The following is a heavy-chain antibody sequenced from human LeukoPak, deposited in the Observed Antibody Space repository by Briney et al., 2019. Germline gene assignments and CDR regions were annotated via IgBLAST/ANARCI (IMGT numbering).Heavy chain of an antibody. V-gene: IGHV6-1*01. D-gene: IGHD2-15*01. J-gene: IGHJ6*02. CDR1: GDSVSSNSAA. CDR3: ARDRYCSDGSCYLEGYYYYGMDV. Sequence: SQTLSLTCAISGDSVSSNSAAWNWIRQSPSRGLEWLGRTYYRSKWYNDYAVSVKSRITINPDTSKNQFSLQLNSVTPEDTAVYYCARDRYCSDGSCYLEGYYYYGMDVWGQGTTVTVSS. CDR2: TYYRSKWYN.